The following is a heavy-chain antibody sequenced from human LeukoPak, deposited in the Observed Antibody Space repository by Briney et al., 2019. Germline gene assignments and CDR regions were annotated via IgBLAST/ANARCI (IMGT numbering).Heavy chain of an antibody. CDR3: ARDSSGYIAGGIDY. D-gene: IGHD3-22*01. CDR1: GGSISSYY. Sequence: PSETLSLTCTASGGSISSYYWSWIRQPPGKGLEWIGYIYYSGSTNYNPSLKSRVTISVDTSKNQFSLKLSPVTAADTAVYYCARDSSGYIAGGIDYWGQGTLVTVSS. V-gene: IGHV4-59*12. CDR2: IYYSGST. J-gene: IGHJ4*02.